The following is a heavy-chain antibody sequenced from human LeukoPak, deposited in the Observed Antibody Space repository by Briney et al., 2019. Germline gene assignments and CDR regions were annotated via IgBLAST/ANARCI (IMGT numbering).Heavy chain of an antibody. D-gene: IGHD1-14*01. Sequence: PSETLSLTCTVSGGSISGYYWTWIRQPPGKGLEWIRYIYYSGSTNYNPSLKSRVTISIDTSKNQFSLKLSSVAAADTAVYYCARANHLYVTYCFDYWGQGTLVTVSS. CDR3: ARANHLYVTYCFDY. CDR2: IYYSGST. CDR1: GGSISGYY. J-gene: IGHJ4*02. V-gene: IGHV4-59*01.